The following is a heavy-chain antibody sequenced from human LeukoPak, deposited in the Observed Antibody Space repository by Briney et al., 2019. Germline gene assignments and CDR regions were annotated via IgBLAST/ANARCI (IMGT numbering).Heavy chain of an antibody. D-gene: IGHD3-3*01. CDR1: GGSISSYY. CDR3: ARDGETWQGYFYYMDV. J-gene: IGHJ6*03. CDR2: ISYSGST. Sequence: SETLSLTCTVSGGSISSYYWSWIRQPPGKGLEWFGYISYSGSTDYNPSLKSRVTISVDTSKNQVSLKLSSVTAADTAVYYCARDGETWQGYFYYMDVWGKGTTVTVSS. V-gene: IGHV4-59*01.